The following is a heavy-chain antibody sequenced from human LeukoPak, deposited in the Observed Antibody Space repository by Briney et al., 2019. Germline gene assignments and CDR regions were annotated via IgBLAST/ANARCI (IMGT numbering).Heavy chain of an antibody. D-gene: IGHD2-21*01. Sequence: PSETLSLTCAVSDVSISDYYWSWIRQPPGKGLEWIGYIYHTGDSNQNPSLKGRVTVTLDTPKNQVSLKVTSVTAADTAVYYCARHAFASPLGIWGQGTVVTVSS. CDR1: DVSISDYY. CDR3: ARHAFASPLGI. J-gene: IGHJ4*02. CDR2: IYHTGDS. V-gene: IGHV4-59*08.